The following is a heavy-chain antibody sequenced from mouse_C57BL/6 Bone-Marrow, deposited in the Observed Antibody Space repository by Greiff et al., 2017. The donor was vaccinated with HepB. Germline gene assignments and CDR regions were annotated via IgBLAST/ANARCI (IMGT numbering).Heavy chain of an antibody. CDR1: GYAFSSSW. CDR3: ALITTVVAFDY. J-gene: IGHJ2*01. V-gene: IGHV1-82*01. CDR2: IYPGDGDT. Sequence: QVQLQQSGPELVKPGASVKISCKASGYAFSSSWMNWVKQRPGKGLEWIGRIYPGDGDTNYNGKFKGKATLTADKSSSTAYMQRSSLTSEDSAVYFCALITTVVAFDYWGQGTTLTVSS. D-gene: IGHD1-1*01.